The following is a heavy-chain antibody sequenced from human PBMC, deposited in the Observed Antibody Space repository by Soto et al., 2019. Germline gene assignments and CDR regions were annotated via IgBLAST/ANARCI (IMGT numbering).Heavy chain of an antibody. V-gene: IGHV4-4*02. J-gene: IGHJ4*02. CDR3: TRGHCPGSSCQEY. D-gene: IGHD2-15*01. CDR1: GGSISHSNW. CDR2: IYQSGSA. Sequence: SETLYLTCAVSGGSISHSNWWSWVRQPPGKGLEWIGEIYQSGSAKYNPSVESRVTISVDNSKNQFFLELNSVTAADTAVYYGTRGHCPGSSCQEYWGKGTRVTVPS.